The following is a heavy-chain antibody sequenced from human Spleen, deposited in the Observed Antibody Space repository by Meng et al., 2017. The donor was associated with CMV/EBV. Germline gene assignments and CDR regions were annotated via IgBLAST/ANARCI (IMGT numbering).Heavy chain of an antibody. D-gene: IGHD3-22*01. J-gene: IGHJ4*02. CDR2: IKQDGSEK. CDR1: GSIFGTYW. CDR3: ATWDYYYSSGPRDY. Sequence: GESLKISCAASGSIFGTYWMSWVHQAPGKGLEWLANIKQDGSEKNYVDSVRGRFTISRDNAKNLPFLQMNSLRVEDTALYYCATWDYYYSSGPRDYWGQGTLVTVSS. V-gene: IGHV3-7*01.